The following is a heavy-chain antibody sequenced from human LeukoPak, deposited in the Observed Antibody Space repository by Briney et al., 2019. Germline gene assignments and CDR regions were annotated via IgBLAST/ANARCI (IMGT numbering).Heavy chain of an antibody. D-gene: IGHD1-1*01. CDR1: GFTFDAFG. CDR3: ARDWKESHSPYYMDI. CDR2: ISPDGINK. Sequence: GGSLRLSCAASGFTFDAFGMQWVRQAPGKGLEWLEFISPDGINKKYADSLKGRFTIPRDNSEETLYLQVDDLRVEDTGVYICARDWKESHSPYYMDIWGRGTTVIVSS. J-gene: IGHJ6*03. V-gene: IGHV3-33*05.